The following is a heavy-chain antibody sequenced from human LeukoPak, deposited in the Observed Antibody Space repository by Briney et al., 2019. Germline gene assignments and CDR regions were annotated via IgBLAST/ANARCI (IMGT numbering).Heavy chain of an antibody. CDR3: ARVLRWLQFPFDY. D-gene: IGHD5-24*01. J-gene: IGHJ4*02. V-gene: IGHV4-34*01. CDR2: INHSGST. CDR1: GGSFSGYY. Sequence: PSETLSLTCAVYGGSFSGYYWSWIRQPPGKGLEWIGVINHSGSTNYNPSLKSRVTISVDTSKNQFSLKLSSVTAADTAVYYCARVLRWLQFPFDYWGQGTLVTVSS.